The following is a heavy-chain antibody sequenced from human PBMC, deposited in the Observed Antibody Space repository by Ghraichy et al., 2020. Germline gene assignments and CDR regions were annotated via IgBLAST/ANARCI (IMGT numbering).Heavy chain of an antibody. Sequence: SQTLSLTCVVSGDSLTSNSAAWSWIRQSASGGLEWLGRTYYRAKWRYDYALSVRDRVTIQADTSKNQVSLRLMSVSPADTAVYYCAKESFFWRGRSDPMETWGQGTLVTVSS. J-gene: IGHJ3*01. V-gene: IGHV6-1*01. CDR2: TYYRAKWRY. D-gene: IGHD3-3*01. CDR3: AKESFFWRGRSDPMET. CDR1: GDSLTSNSAA.